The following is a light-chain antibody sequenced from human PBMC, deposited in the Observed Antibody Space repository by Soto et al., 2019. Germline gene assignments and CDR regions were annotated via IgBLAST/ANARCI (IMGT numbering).Light chain of an antibody. CDR3: QQRYNWPLT. CDR2: GAS. Sequence: EIVLTQSPATLSLSPGERATLSCRASQSISSSLAWYQQKPGQAPRLLIYGASNGAAGIPAMFSGTGSGTDFTLSFSSLEPDDFAVYYCQQRYNWPLTFGGGTKVE. V-gene: IGKV3-11*01. CDR1: QSISSS. J-gene: IGKJ4*01.